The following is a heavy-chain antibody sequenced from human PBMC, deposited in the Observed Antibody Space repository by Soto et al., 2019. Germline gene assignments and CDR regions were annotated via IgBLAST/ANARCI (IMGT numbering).Heavy chain of an antibody. CDR3: ARNGTYSSSLSQYSGMDV. CDR2: IVPMFGTP. CDR1: GGTFANFI. Sequence: QVQLVQSGAEVKEPGSSVRVSCKASGGTFANFIMNWVRQTPGQGLEWMGGIVPMFGTPTYAEKFKGRVTSSATGSTSTAYREVTSLRSEDTAVYYCARNGTYSSSLSQYSGMDVWGQGTTVTVS. D-gene: IGHD6-6*01. J-gene: IGHJ6*02. V-gene: IGHV1-69*01.